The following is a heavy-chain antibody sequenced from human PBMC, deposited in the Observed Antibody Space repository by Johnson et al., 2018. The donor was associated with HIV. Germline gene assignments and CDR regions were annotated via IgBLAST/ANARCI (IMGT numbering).Heavy chain of an antibody. CDR1: GFTVSSNY. Sequence: MLLVESGGGLVQPGGSLRLSCAASGFTVSSNYMSWVRQAPGKGLEWVSVIYSGGSTYYADSVKGRFTLSRDNSKNTLYLQMNSLRAEDTAVYYCAREVDYAVNTQHLDAFDIWGQGTMVTVSS. CDR2: IYSGGST. V-gene: IGHV3-66*01. J-gene: IGHJ3*02. D-gene: IGHD4-17*01. CDR3: AREVDYAVNTQHLDAFDI.